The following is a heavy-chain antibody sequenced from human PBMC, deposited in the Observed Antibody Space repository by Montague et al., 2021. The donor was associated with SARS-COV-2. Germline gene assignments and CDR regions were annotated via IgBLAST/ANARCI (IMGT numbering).Heavy chain of an antibody. D-gene: IGHD1-26*01. Sequence: SLRLSCAASGFTFTSYGMAWVRQAPGKGLEWVSAITVSGAGTYYAESVEGRFTISRDHSRNTLFLQMNSLRAGDTAVYYCAKRGSYFFDYWGQGTLVTVSS. V-gene: IGHV3-23*01. CDR3: AKRGSYFFDY. J-gene: IGHJ4*02. CDR1: GFTFTSYG. CDR2: ITVSGAGT.